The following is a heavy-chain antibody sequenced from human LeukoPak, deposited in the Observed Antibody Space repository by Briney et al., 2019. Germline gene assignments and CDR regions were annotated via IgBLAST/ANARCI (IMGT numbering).Heavy chain of an antibody. CDR3: TSLVVVIRNWFDP. CDR1: GFTFSNAW. V-gene: IGHV3-15*01. D-gene: IGHD3-22*01. CDR2: IKSNTDGGTT. J-gene: IGHJ5*02. Sequence: TGGSLRLSCSASGFTFSNAWMSWVRQAPGKGLEWVGRIKSNTDGGTTAYAAPVKGRFTISRDDSKNTLYLQMNSLKTEDTAVYYCTSLVVVIRNWFDPWCQGTLVTVSS.